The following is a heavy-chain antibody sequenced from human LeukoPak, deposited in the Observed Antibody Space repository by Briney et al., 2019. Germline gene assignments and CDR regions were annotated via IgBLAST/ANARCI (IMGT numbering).Heavy chain of an antibody. D-gene: IGHD3-10*01. Sequence: PSETLSLTCAVYGGSFSGYYWSWIRQPPGKGLEWIGEINHSGSTNYNPSLKSRVTISVDTSKNQFSLKLSSVTAADTAVYYCARVRPAGSGSYYTKTYYMDVWGKGTTVTVSS. V-gene: IGHV4-34*01. CDR3: ARVRPAGSGSYYTKTYYMDV. CDR2: INHSGST. J-gene: IGHJ6*03. CDR1: GGSFSGYY.